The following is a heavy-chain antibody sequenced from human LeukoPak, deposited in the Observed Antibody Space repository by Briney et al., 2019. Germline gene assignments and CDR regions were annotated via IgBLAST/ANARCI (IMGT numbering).Heavy chain of an antibody. J-gene: IGHJ4*02. Sequence: SETLSLTCTVSGGSISSYYWSWIRQPPGKGLEWIGYIYSTGSTNYNPSLKSRVTISVDTSKNQFSLKLSSVTAADTAVYYCARIERDDYIDYWGQGTLVTVSS. CDR1: GGSISSYY. CDR3: ARIERDDYIDY. D-gene: IGHD4/OR15-4a*01. V-gene: IGHV4-59*08. CDR2: IYSTGST.